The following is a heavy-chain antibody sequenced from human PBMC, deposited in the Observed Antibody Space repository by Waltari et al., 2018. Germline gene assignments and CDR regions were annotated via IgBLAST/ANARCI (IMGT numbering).Heavy chain of an antibody. Sequence: QLQLQESGPGLVKPSETLSLTCTVSGGSISSSSYYWGWIRQPPGKGLEWIGSIYYSGSTYYNPSLKSRVTISVDTSKNQFSLKLSSVTAADTAVYYCARRGYSYGLILDWGQGTLVTVSS. CDR3: ARRGYSYGLILD. CDR1: GGSISSSSYY. D-gene: IGHD5-18*01. J-gene: IGHJ4*02. CDR2: IYYSGST. V-gene: IGHV4-39*01.